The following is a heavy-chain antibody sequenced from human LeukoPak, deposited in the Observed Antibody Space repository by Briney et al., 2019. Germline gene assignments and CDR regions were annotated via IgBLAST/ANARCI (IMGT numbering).Heavy chain of an antibody. CDR1: GFTFSTYG. Sequence: QPGGSLRLSCAASGFTFSTYGMHWVRQAPGKGLEYVSAISSNGGSTYYANSVKGRFTISRDNSKNTLYLQMGSLRAEDMAVYYCARRVDYSYDYWGQGTLVTVSS. CDR2: ISSNGGST. J-gene: IGHJ4*02. CDR3: ARRVDYSYDY. D-gene: IGHD4-11*01. V-gene: IGHV3-64*01.